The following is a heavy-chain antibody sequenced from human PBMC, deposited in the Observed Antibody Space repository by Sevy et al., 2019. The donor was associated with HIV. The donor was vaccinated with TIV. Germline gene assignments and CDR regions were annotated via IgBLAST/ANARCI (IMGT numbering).Heavy chain of an antibody. CDR2: ISDSGDTT. CDR1: GFTFTNYA. V-gene: IGHV3-23*01. J-gene: IGHJ6*02. D-gene: IGHD3-3*01. CDR3: ARERLVSAGGYYNYYFGMDV. Sequence: GGSLRLSCAASGFTFTNYAMNWVRQAPGKGLEWVSGISDSGDTTHYAESVKGRFTISRDNSKNTLYLQINSLRPEDTAVYYCARERLVSAGGYYNYYFGMDVWGQGTTVTVSS.